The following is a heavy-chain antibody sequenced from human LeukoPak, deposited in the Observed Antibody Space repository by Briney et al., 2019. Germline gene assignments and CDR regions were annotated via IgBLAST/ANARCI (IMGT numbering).Heavy chain of an antibody. V-gene: IGHV1-69*04. D-gene: IGHD3-9*01. Sequence: ASVKVSCKASGGTFTSYAISWVRQAPGQGLEWMGRIIPILGTANYAQKFQGRVTITADKSTSTAYMELSSLRSEDTALYYCASGSYYDILTGYSSNWFDPWGQGTLVTVSS. CDR3: ASGSYYDILTGYSSNWFDP. CDR1: GGTFTSYA. CDR2: IIPILGTA. J-gene: IGHJ5*02.